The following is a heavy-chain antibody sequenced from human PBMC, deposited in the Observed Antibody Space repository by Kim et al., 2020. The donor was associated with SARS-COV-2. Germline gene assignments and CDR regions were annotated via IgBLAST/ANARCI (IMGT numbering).Heavy chain of an antibody. CDR2: IHYSGST. CDR1: GGSINSYY. Sequence: SETLSLTCTVSGGSINSYYWSWIRQPPGKGLEWIGHIHYSGSTNYNPSLKSRVTISVDTSKDQFSLKLSSVTAADTALYYCAGERRGILGSTFDYWGQGSLVTVSS. J-gene: IGHJ4*02. V-gene: IGHV4-59*01. CDR3: AGERRGILGSTFDY. D-gene: IGHD1-26*01.